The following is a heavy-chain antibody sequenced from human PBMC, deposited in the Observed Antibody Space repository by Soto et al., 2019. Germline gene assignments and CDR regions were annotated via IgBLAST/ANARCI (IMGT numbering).Heavy chain of an antibody. CDR1: GGTFSSYA. Sequence: SVKVSCKASGGTFSSYAISWVRQAPGQGLEWMGGIIPIFGTANYAQKFQGRVTITADESTSTAYMELSSLRSEDTAVYYCARSPWGSKGPLVYWGQGTLVTVSS. J-gene: IGHJ4*02. CDR2: IIPIFGTA. CDR3: ARSPWGSKGPLVY. V-gene: IGHV1-69*13. D-gene: IGHD7-27*01.